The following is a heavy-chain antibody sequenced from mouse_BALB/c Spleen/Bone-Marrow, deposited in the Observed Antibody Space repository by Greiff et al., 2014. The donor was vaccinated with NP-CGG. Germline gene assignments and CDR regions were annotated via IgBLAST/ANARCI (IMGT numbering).Heavy chain of an antibody. CDR1: GFTFSSYT. J-gene: IGHJ3*01. V-gene: IGHV5-12-2*01. Sequence: EVKVEESGGGLVQPGGSLKLSCAASGFTFSSYTTSWVRQTPEKRLEWVAYISNGGGSTYYPDTVKGRFTISRDNAKNTLYLQMSSLKSEDTAMYYCARPLYYDHDGFAYWGQGTLVTVSA. CDR2: ISNGGGST. CDR3: ARPLYYDHDGFAY. D-gene: IGHD2-4*01.